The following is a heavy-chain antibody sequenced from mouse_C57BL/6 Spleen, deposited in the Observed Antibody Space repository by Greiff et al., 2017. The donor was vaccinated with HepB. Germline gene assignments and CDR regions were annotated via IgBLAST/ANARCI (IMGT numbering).Heavy chain of an antibody. CDR2: IDPEGGET. J-gene: IGHJ1*03. CDR1: GFNIKDYY. D-gene: IGHD1-1*01. Sequence: EVQLQQSGAELVKPGASVKLSCTASGFNIKDYYMHWVKQRTEQGLEWIGRIDPEGGETKYAPKFQGKATITADTSSNTAYLQRSSLTSEDTAVYYCARGHYYGSSHWYFDVWGTGTTVTVSS. CDR3: ARGHYYGSSHWYFDV. V-gene: IGHV14-2*01.